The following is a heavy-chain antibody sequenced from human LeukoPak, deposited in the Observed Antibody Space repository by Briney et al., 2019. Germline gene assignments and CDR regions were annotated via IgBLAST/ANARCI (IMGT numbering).Heavy chain of an antibody. V-gene: IGHV4-61*02. J-gene: IGHJ5*02. Sequence: SQTLSLTCTVSGGSISSGSYYWSWIRQPAGKGLEWIGRIYTSGSTNYNPSLKSRVTISVDTSKNQFSLKLSSVTAADSAVYYCARDRSGYFDPWGQGTLVTVSS. CDR1: GGSISSGSYY. CDR2: IYTSGST. D-gene: IGHD3-3*01. CDR3: ARDRSGYFDP.